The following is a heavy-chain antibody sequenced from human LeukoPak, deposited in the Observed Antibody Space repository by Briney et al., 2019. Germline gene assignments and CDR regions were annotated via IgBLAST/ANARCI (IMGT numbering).Heavy chain of an antibody. J-gene: IGHJ4*02. V-gene: IGHV3-33*01. CDR2: IWYDGSNK. CDR1: GFTFSSYG. D-gene: IGHD3-22*01. CDR3: ARSPRSGSYFDY. Sequence: GGSLRLSCAASGFTFSSYGMHWVRQAPGKGLEWVAVIWYDGSNKYYADSVKGRFTISRDNSKNSLYLQMNSLRAEDTAVYYCARSPRSGSYFDYWGQGTLVTVSS.